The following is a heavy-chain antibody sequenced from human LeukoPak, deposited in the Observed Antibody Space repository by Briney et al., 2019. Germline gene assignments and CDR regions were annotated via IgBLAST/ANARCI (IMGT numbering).Heavy chain of an antibody. D-gene: IGHD4-17*01. CDR2: ISSSGSTI. Sequence: PGGSLRLSCAASGFTFSSYEMNCVRQAPGKGLEWVSYISSSGSTIYYADSVKGRFTISRDNAKNSLYLQMNSLRAEDTAVYYCARWNDYGETFDYWGQGTLVTVSS. CDR1: GFTFSSYE. CDR3: ARWNDYGETFDY. J-gene: IGHJ4*02. V-gene: IGHV3-48*03.